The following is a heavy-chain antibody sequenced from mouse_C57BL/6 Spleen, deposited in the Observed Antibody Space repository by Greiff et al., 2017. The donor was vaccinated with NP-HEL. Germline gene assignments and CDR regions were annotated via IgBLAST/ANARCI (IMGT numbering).Heavy chain of an antibody. Sequence: EVKLLESGPGLVKPSQSLSLTCTVTGYSITSGYGWNWIRQFPGNKLEWMGYISYSGSTNYNPSLKSRNSITRDTSKNPFFLQLNSVTTEDTATYYCARTARIKYWGQGTTLTVSS. CDR1: GYSITSGYG. J-gene: IGHJ2*01. D-gene: IGHD1-2*01. CDR2: ISYSGST. CDR3: ARTARIKY. V-gene: IGHV3-2*02.